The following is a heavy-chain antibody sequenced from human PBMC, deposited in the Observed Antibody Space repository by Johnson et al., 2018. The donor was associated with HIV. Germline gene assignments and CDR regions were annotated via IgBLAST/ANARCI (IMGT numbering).Heavy chain of an antibody. V-gene: IGHV3-66*01. Sequence: MQLVESGGGVVQPGRSLRLSCVASAFTFDDYALSWVRQLPGKGLEWVSVIYSGGSTYYADSVKGRFTISRDNSKNTLYLQMNSLRAEDTAVYYCARDWGTVTSGFGAFDIWGQGTMVTVSS. J-gene: IGHJ3*02. CDR2: IYSGGST. CDR3: ARDWGTVTSGFGAFDI. D-gene: IGHD4-17*01. CDR1: AFTFDDYA.